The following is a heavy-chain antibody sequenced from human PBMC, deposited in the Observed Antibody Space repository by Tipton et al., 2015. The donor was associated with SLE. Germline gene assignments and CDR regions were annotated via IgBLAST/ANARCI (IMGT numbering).Heavy chain of an antibody. J-gene: IGHJ6*02. CDR3: ARIVTDYFYYAMDV. CDR2: ICSSGST. Sequence: GLVKPSGILSLTCTVSGGSINGYCWSWIRQPAGKGLEWVGRICSSGSTDYSPSLKTRVTMSLDTSKNQFSLNLTSVTAADTAVYYCARIVTDYFYYAMDVWGQGTTVTVYS. D-gene: IGHD2/OR15-2a*01. CDR1: GGSINGYC. V-gene: IGHV4-4*07.